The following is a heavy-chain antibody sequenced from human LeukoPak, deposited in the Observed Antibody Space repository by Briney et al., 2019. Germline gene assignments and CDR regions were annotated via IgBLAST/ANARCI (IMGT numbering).Heavy chain of an antibody. Sequence: ASVKVSCKASGYTFTSYGISWVRQAPGQGLGWMGWISAYNGNTNYAQKLQGRVTMTTDTSTSTAYMELRSLRSDDTAVYYCASTSSSSPLNYYYYGMDVWGQGTTVTVSS. D-gene: IGHD6-6*01. CDR2: ISAYNGNT. CDR3: ASTSSSSPLNYYYYGMDV. J-gene: IGHJ6*02. CDR1: GYTFTSYG. V-gene: IGHV1-18*01.